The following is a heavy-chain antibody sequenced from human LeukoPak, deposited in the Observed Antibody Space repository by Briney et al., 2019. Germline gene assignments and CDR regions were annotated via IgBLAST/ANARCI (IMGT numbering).Heavy chain of an antibody. D-gene: IGHD1-1*01. CDR1: GFTFSSYA. CDR3: AKLERPDYYYYYYMDA. J-gene: IGHJ6*03. Sequence: GGSLRLSCAASGFTFSSYAMSWVRQAPGKGLEWVSAISGSGGSTYYADSVKGRFTISRDNSKNTLYLQMNSLRAEDTAVYYCAKLERPDYYYYYYMDAWGKGTTVTVSS. V-gene: IGHV3-23*01. CDR2: ISGSGGST.